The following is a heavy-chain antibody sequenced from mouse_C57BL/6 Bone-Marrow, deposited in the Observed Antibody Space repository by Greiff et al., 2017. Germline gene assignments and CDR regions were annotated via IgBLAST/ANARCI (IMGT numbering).Heavy chain of an antibody. D-gene: IGHD1-1*01. CDR1: GYTFTSYG. V-gene: IGHV1-81*01. CDR3: ARNYGPWFAY. CDR2: IYPRSGNT. Sequence: QVQLQQSGAELARPGASVKLSCKASGYTFTSYGISWVKQRTGQGLEWIVEIYPRSGNTYYNEKFKGKATLTADKSSSTAYMELRSLTSEDSAVYFCARNYGPWFAYWGQGTLVTVSA. J-gene: IGHJ3*01.